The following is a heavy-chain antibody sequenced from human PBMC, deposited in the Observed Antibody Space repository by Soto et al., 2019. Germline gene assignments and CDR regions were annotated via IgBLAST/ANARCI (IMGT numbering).Heavy chain of an antibody. V-gene: IGHV3-73*01. CDR2: IRSKGNNYAT. CDR1: GFTFSGSA. CDR3: SRQASDFWSGKPQYYMDV. Sequence: EVQLVESGGGLVQPGGSLKLSCAASGFTFSGSAMHWVRQAYGKGLEWVGRIRSKGNNYATAYGASLKGRFTISRDDSKNTAYLQMNSLNTEDTAVYYCSRQASDFWSGKPQYYMDVWGKGTTVTVSS. D-gene: IGHD3-3*01. J-gene: IGHJ6*03.